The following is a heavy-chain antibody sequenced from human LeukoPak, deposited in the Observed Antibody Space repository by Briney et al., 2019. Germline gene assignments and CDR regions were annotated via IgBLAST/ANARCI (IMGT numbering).Heavy chain of an antibody. V-gene: IGHV3-23*01. CDR1: GFTFSSYA. CDR2: ISGSGGST. J-gene: IGHJ4*02. D-gene: IGHD2-21*01. CDR3: ANNVAPYGY. Sequence: GGSLRLFCAASGFTFSSYAMSWVRQASGKGLEWVSAISGSGGSTYYADSVKGRFTISRDNSKNTLYLQMNSLRAEDTAVYYCANNVAPYGYWGQGTLVTVSS.